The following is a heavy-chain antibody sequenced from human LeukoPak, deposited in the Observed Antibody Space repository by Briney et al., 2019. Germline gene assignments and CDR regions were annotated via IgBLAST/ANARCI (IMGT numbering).Heavy chain of an antibody. J-gene: IGHJ4*02. CDR3: ASPIVGATTGGY. CDR1: GFTVSSNY. CDR2: IYSGGST. V-gene: IGHV3-53*01. D-gene: IGHD1-26*01. Sequence: PGRSLRLSCAASGFTVSSNYMSWVRQAPGKGLEWVSVIYSGGSTYYADSVKGRFTISRDNSKNTLYLQMNSLRAEDTAVYYCASPIVGATTGGYWGQGTLVTVSS.